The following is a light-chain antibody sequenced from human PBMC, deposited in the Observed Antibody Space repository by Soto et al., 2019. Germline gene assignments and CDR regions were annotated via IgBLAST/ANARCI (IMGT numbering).Light chain of an antibody. CDR1: MRDVGAYNL. V-gene: IGLV2-14*01. CDR3: SSYTTSTSFIL. J-gene: IGLJ2*01. Sequence: QSALTQPASVSGSPGQSITISCAGTMRDVGAYNLVSWYQQVPGTAPKAMIYEVSSRPSGVSNRFSGSKSGNTASLTISGLQAEDEAYYYCSSYTTSTSFILFGGGTKLTVL. CDR2: EVS.